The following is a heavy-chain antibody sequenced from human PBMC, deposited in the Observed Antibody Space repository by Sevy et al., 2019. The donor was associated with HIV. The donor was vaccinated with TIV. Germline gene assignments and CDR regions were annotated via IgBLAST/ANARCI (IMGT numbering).Heavy chain of an antibody. J-gene: IGHJ6*02. CDR2: IYSGVST. V-gene: IGHV3-53*01. CDR1: GFTVSSNY. D-gene: IGHD6-6*01. CDR3: ARGGYSTSRDYYYGMDV. Sequence: GGSLRLSCAASGFTVSSNYMSWVRQAPGKGLEWVSIIYSGVSTYYADSVKGRFTISRDNSKNTLYLQMNSLRAEDTAVYYCARGGYSTSRDYYYGMDVWGQGTTVTVSS.